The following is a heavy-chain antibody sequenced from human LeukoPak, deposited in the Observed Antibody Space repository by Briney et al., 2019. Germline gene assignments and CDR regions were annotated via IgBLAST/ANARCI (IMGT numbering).Heavy chain of an antibody. CDR1: GGSIKNYY. Sequence: SETLSLTCTVSGGSIKNYYWIWIRQSPGKGLEWIGYIYYSGSTNYNPSLKSQVIISVDTSKNQFSLKLNSVTAADTAVYYCARAGYCSSTSCQWVPLVWGQGTTVTVSS. D-gene: IGHD2-2*03. CDR3: ARAGYCSSTSCQWVPLV. J-gene: IGHJ6*02. CDR2: IYYSGST. V-gene: IGHV4-59*01.